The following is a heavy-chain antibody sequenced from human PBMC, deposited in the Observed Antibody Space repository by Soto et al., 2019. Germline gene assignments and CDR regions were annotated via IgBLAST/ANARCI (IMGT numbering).Heavy chain of an antibody. CDR3: ARVNIAWNDVGAMDV. V-gene: IGHV3-30-3*01. CDR1: GFTFSTYA. CDR2: ILYDGSKK. Sequence: QVQLVESGGGVVQPGRSLRLSCAASGFTFSTYAMHWVRQAPGKGLEWVAVILYDGSKKDYADSAKGRFTISRDNSKNTLYLQMNSLRAEDTAVYYCARVNIAWNDVGAMDVWGQGTTVTVSS. J-gene: IGHJ6*02. D-gene: IGHD1-1*01.